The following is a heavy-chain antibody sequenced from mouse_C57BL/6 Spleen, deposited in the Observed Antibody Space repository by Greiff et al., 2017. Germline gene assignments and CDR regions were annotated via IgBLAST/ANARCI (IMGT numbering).Heavy chain of an antibody. CDR3: ARGKENYGKDY. Sequence: VQLQQPGAELVMPGASVKLSCKASGYTFTSYWMQWVQQRPGQGLEWIGEIDPSDSYTNYNQKFKGKSTLTVDKSSSTAYMQLSSLTSEDSAVYYCARGKENYGKDYWGQGTTLTVSS. J-gene: IGHJ2*01. D-gene: IGHD1-1*01. CDR2: IDPSDSYT. CDR1: GYTFTSYW. V-gene: IGHV1-69*01.